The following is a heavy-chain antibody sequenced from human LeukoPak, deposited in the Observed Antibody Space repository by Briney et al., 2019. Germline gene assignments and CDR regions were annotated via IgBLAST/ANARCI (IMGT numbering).Heavy chain of an antibody. CDR3: TREGVYAPDGSGYHRDAFDI. CDR2: IIPVLGVS. Sequence: ASVKVSCKASGGSFSSYVITWVRQAPGQGLEWMGRIIPVLGVSNFAQKFQGRVTITADKSTNTAHMELSRLESGDTAVYYCTREGVYAPDGSGYHRDAFDIWGQGTMVIVSS. V-gene: IGHV1-69*04. J-gene: IGHJ3*02. CDR1: GGSFSSYV. D-gene: IGHD3-22*01.